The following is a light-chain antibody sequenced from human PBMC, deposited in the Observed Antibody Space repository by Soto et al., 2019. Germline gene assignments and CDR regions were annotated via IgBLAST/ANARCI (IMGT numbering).Light chain of an antibody. CDR3: QQYDSSPIT. Sequence: EVVLTQSPATLSLSPGERATLSCRASENVRTFVDWYQQKPGQAPRLLIYGASTRATGIPARFSGSGSGTDFTLTISRLEPEDFAVYYCQQYDSSPITFGQGTRLETK. CDR2: GAS. J-gene: IGKJ5*01. V-gene: IGKV3-20*01. CDR1: ENVRTF.